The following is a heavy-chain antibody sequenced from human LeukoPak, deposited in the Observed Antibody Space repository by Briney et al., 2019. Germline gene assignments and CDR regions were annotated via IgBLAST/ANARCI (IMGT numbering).Heavy chain of an antibody. J-gene: IGHJ4*02. Sequence: SETLSLTCTVSGGSISSYYWGWIRQPPGKGLEWIGSIYYSGSTYYNPSLKSRVTISVDTSKNQFSLKLSSVTAADTAVYYCARRKLGDGSWVYWGQGTLVTVSS. D-gene: IGHD5-24*01. CDR3: ARRKLGDGSWVY. CDR1: GGSISSYY. CDR2: IYYSGST. V-gene: IGHV4-39*01.